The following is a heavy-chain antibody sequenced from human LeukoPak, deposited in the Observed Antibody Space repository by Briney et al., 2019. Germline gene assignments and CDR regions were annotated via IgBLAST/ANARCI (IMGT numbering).Heavy chain of an antibody. CDR1: GFTFSSYS. CDR2: ISSSSSYI. CDR3: AREVGATTGNFDY. J-gene: IGHJ4*02. D-gene: IGHD1-26*01. V-gene: IGHV3-21*01. Sequence: GGSLRLSCAASGFTFSSYSMNWVRQAPGKGLEWVSSISSSSSYIYYADSVKGRFTISRDNAKNSLYLQMNSLRAEDTGVYYCAREVGATTGNFDYWGQGTLVTVSS.